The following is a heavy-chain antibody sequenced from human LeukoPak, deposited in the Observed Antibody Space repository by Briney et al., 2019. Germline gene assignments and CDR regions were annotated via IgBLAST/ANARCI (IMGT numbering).Heavy chain of an antibody. D-gene: IGHD2-2*01. J-gene: IGHJ5*02. CDR3: ARDPDIVVVPAAPGSRFDP. CDR2: ISYDGSNK. CDR1: GFTFSSYA. V-gene: IGHV3-30-3*01. Sequence: GGSLRLSCAASGFTFSSYAMHWVRQAPGKGLEWVAVISYDGSNKYYADSVKGRFTISRDNSKNTLYLQMNSLRAEDTAVYYCARDPDIVVVPAAPGSRFDPWGQGTLVTVSS.